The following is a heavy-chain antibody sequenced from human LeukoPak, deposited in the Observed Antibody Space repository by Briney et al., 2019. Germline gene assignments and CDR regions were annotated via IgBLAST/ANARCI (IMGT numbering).Heavy chain of an antibody. V-gene: IGHV3-21*01. D-gene: IGHD2-21*02. Sequence: PGGSLRLSCAASGFTFSRFPIPWVRQAPGKGLEWVSSISSSSSYIYYADSVKGRFTISRDNAKNSLYLQMNSLRAEDTAVYYCARDQGGGDYYFDYWGQGTLVTVSS. J-gene: IGHJ4*02. CDR2: ISSSSSYI. CDR3: ARDQGGGDYYFDY. CDR1: GFTFSRFP.